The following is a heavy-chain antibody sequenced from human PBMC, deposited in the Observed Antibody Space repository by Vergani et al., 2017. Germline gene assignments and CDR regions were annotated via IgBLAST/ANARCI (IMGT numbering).Heavy chain of an antibody. V-gene: IGHV4-38-2*02. CDR1: GGSISSYY. Sequence: QVQLQESGPGLVKPSETLSLTCTVSGGSISSYYWSWIRQPPGKGLEWIGSIYHSGSTYYNPSLKSRVTISVDTSKNQFSLKLSSVTAADTAVYYCARDSRAAYAFDIGGQGTMVTVSS. D-gene: IGHD3-16*01. CDR3: ARDSRAAYAFDI. CDR2: IYHSGST. J-gene: IGHJ3*02.